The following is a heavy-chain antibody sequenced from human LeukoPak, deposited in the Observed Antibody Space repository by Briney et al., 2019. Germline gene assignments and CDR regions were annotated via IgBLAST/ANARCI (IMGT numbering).Heavy chain of an antibody. CDR3: AREATMIVVAGGAFDI. CDR2: INPNSGGT. J-gene: IGHJ3*02. Sequence: ASVKVSCKASGYTFTGYYMHWVRQAPGQGLEWMGWINPNSGGTNYAQKFQGRVTMTSDMSTSTVYMELSSLRSEDTAVYYCAREATMIVVAGGAFDIWGQGTMVTVSS. V-gene: IGHV1-2*02. CDR1: GYTFTGYY. D-gene: IGHD3-22*01.